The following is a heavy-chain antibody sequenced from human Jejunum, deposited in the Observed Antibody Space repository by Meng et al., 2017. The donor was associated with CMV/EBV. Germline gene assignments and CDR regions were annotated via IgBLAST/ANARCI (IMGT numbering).Heavy chain of an antibody. CDR3: ANSRSRGIPDY. D-gene: IGHD3-16*01. CDR2: MNPNSGNT. J-gene: IGHJ4*02. Sequence: KASGYTFTSYDINWVRQATGKGLEWMGWMNPNSGNTGYAQKFQGRVTMTRNTSISTAYMELSSLRSEDTAVYYCANSRSRGIPDYWGQGTLVTVSS. CDR1: GYTFTSYD. V-gene: IGHV1-8*01.